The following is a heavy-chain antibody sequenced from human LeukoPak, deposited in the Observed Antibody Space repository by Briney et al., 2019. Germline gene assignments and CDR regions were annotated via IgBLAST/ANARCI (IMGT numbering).Heavy chain of an antibody. Sequence: PSETLSLTCTVSGGSISSYYWSWIRQPPGKGLEWIGYIYYSGSTNYDPSLKSRVTISVDTSKNRFSLRLSSVTAEDTAVYYCARARYNWFDPWGHGTLVTVSS. CDR2: IYYSGST. J-gene: IGHJ5*02. V-gene: IGHV4-59*01. CDR1: GGSISSYY. CDR3: ARARYNWFDP.